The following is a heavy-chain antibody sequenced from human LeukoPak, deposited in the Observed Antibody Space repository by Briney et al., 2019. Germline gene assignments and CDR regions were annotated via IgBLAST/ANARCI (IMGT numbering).Heavy chain of an antibody. CDR1: GFTFSNAW. V-gene: IGHV3-15*01. J-gene: IGHJ3*02. Sequence: GGSLRLSCAASGFTFSNAWMSWVRQAPGKGLEWVGRIKSKTDGGTTDYAAPVKGRFTISRDDSKNTLYLQMNSLKTEDTAVYYCTTDKPLWFGDRIEPNDAFDIWGQGTMVTVSS. CDR2: IKSKTDGGTT. CDR3: TTDKPLWFGDRIEPNDAFDI. D-gene: IGHD3-10*01.